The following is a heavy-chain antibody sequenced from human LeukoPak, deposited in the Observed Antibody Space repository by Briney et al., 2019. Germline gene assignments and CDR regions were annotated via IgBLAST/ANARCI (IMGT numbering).Heavy chain of an antibody. D-gene: IGHD4-23*01. CDR3: ASDYEYYGGNSGVRYYFDY. V-gene: IGHV1-18*01. CDR2: ISAYNGNT. CDR1: GYTFTSYG. J-gene: IGHJ4*02. Sequence: ASVKVSCKASGYTFTSYGISWVRQAPGQGLEWMGWISAYNGNTNYAQKLQGRVTMTTDTSTSTAYMELRSLRSDDTAVYYCASDYEYYGGNSGVRYYFDYWGQGTLVTVSS.